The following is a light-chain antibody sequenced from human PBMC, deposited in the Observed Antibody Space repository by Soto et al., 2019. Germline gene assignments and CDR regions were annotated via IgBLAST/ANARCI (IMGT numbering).Light chain of an antibody. CDR3: SSYTSTSTV. CDR2: DVS. V-gene: IGLV2-14*03. CDR1: SSDVG. Sequence: QSVLTQPASVSGSPGQSITISCTGTSSDVGVSWYQQHPGKAPKLMIIDVSNRPSGVSHRFSGSKSGNTASLTISGLQAEDEADYYFSSYTSTSTVFAGGTKVPVL. J-gene: IGLJ3*02.